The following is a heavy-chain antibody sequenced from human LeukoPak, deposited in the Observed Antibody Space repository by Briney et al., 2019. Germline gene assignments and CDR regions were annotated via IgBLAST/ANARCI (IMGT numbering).Heavy chain of an antibody. V-gene: IGHV1-3*01. J-gene: IGHJ4*02. CDR2: INAGNDNT. Sequence: ASVKVSCKASGYTFTSYAMHWVRQAPGQRLEWMGWINAGNDNTKYSQKFQGRVTMTRNTSISTAYMELSSLRSEDTAVYYCARAANRRTNGVCCGYWGQGTLVTVSS. D-gene: IGHD2-8*01. CDR3: ARAANRRTNGVCCGY. CDR1: GYTFTSYA.